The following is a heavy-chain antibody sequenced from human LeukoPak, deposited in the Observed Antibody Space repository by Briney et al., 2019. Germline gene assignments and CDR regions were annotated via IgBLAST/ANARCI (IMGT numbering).Heavy chain of an antibody. D-gene: IGHD1-20*01. CDR3: ASSLTNWNEIDY. V-gene: IGHV1-2*02. Sequence: GASVKVSCKASGYTFTGDYMHWVRQAPGQGLEWRGWINPNSGGTNYAQKFQGRVTMTRGTSISTAYMELSRLRSDDTAVYYCASSLTNWNEIDYWGQGTLVTVSS. CDR2: INPNSGGT. J-gene: IGHJ4*02. CDR1: GYTFTGDY.